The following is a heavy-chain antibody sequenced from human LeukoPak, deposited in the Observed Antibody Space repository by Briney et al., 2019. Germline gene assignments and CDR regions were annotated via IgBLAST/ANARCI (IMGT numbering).Heavy chain of an antibody. D-gene: IGHD3-3*01. Sequence: SETLSLTCTGSGVSISSYYWSWIRQPAGKGLEWIGRIYTSGSTNYNPSLKSRVTMSVDTSKNQFSLKLSSVTAADTAVYYCARDSNDFWSGYYYSYFDYWGQGTVVTVSS. J-gene: IGHJ4*02. V-gene: IGHV4-4*07. CDR1: GVSISSYY. CDR3: ARDSNDFWSGYYYSYFDY. CDR2: IYTSGST.